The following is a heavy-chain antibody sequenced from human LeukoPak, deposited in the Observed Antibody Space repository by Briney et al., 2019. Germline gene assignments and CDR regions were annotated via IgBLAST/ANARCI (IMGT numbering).Heavy chain of an antibody. Sequence: PSETLSLTCTVSGGSISSYYWSWIRQPAGKGLEWIGRIYTSGSTNYSPSLKSRVTMSVDTSKNQFSLKLSSVTAADTAVYYCAREKSYCGGDCYSYYAFDIWGQGTMVTVSS. CDR1: GGSISSYY. CDR2: IYTSGST. J-gene: IGHJ3*02. D-gene: IGHD2-21*02. V-gene: IGHV4-4*07. CDR3: AREKSYCGGDCYSYYAFDI.